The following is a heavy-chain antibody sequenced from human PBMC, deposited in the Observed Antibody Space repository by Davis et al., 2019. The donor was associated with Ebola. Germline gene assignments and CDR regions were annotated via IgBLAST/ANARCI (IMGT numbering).Heavy chain of an antibody. CDR1: GFTFDDYA. Sequence: PGGSLRLSCAASGFTFDDYAMHWVRQAPGKGLEWVSGISWNSGSIGYADSVKGRFTISRDNAKNSLYLQMNSLRAEDTAVYYCARDQGYNWFDPWGQGTLVTVSS. V-gene: IGHV3-9*01. J-gene: IGHJ5*02. CDR3: ARDQGYNWFDP. CDR2: ISWNSGSI.